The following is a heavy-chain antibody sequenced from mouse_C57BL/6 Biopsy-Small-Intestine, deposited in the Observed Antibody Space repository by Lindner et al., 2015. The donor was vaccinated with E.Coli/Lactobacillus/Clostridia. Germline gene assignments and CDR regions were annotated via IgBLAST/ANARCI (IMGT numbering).Heavy chain of an antibody. J-gene: IGHJ2*02. CDR3: VRFSSWDYFDY. D-gene: IGHD1-1*01. CDR1: AYTFTDYW. Sequence: VQLQESGAEVIRPGASVKLSCKATAYTFTDYWIEWVKQRPGHGLEWIGEILPKRDSTNYNEKFRGKATFTADTSSNTAYMQLSSLTTEDSAIYCCVRFSSWDYFDYWGQGTSLTVSS. CDR2: ILPKRDST. V-gene: IGHV1-9*01.